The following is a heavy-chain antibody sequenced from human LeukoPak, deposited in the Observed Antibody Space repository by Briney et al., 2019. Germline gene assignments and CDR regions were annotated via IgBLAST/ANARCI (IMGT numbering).Heavy chain of an antibody. CDR3: ARYRYDSSDYYYYLDY. CDR2: ISFSGST. CDR1: GGSIISYF. D-gene: IGHD3-22*01. Sequence: SETLSLTCTVSGGSIISYFWSWIRQPPGKGLEWIGYISFSGSTSYNPSLKSRVTISVDTSNNQFSLRLSSVTAADTAVYYCARYRYDSSDYYYYLDYWGQGTLVTVSS. V-gene: IGHV4-59*01. J-gene: IGHJ4*02.